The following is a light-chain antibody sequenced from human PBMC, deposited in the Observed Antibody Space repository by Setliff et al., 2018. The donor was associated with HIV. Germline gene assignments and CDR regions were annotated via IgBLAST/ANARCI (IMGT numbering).Light chain of an antibody. V-gene: IGLV2-23*01. J-gene: IGLJ1*01. CDR2: ETS. CDR3: CSNTGSNTYV. Sequence: QSVLTQPASVSGSPGQSITISCTGTSSDIGSYNLVSWYQQDPGKAPKLMVYETSKRPSGVSYRFSGSKAGNTASLTISGLQAEDEADYYCCSNTGSNTYVFGTGTKVTVL. CDR1: SSDIGSYNL.